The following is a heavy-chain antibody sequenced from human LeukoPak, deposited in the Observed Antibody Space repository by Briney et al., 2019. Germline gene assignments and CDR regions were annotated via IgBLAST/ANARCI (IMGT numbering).Heavy chain of an antibody. D-gene: IGHD2-2*01. V-gene: IGHV4-59*01. CDR2: IDDSGNT. CDR3: ARDSSPAALPYMDV. Sequence: SETLSLTCFVSGGSMTRSFWTWIRQPPGKGLEWIGNIDDSGNTNYSPSLKNRITISVDTSKKQISLILMSLTAADTAVYFCARDSSPAALPYMDVWGKGTTVTVSS. CDR1: GGSMTRSF. J-gene: IGHJ6*03.